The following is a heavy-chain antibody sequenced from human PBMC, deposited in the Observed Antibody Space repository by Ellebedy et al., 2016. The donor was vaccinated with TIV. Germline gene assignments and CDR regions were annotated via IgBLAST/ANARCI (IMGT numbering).Heavy chain of an antibody. V-gene: IGHV4-59*01. D-gene: IGHD1-26*01. CDR1: GDSISRFF. Sequence: SETLSLTCTVSGDSISRFFWSWIRQSPGKGLQWIGYISYTGSTNYNPSLKSRVTISVDTSKNQVSLKLKSVTTADTAIYYCARDRSGTYFAHDYWGQGTPVSVSS. CDR2: ISYTGST. CDR3: ARDRSGTYFAHDY. J-gene: IGHJ4*02.